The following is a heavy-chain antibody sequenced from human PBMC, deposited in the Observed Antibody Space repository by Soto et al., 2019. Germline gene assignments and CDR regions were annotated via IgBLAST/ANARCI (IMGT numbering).Heavy chain of an antibody. V-gene: IGHV3-23*01. J-gene: IGHJ4*02. CDR2: VSGTGGST. CDR3: AKGIPSSF. D-gene: IGHD3-10*01. CDR1: GFTFSSYA. Sequence: EVQLLESGGGLVQPGGSLKLSCAASGFTFSSYAMSWVRQAPGKGLEWVSAVSGTGGSTYYADSVKGRFTISRDNSKNTLYLQMDTLRAEDTAVYWCAKGIPSSFWGQGTLVTVSS.